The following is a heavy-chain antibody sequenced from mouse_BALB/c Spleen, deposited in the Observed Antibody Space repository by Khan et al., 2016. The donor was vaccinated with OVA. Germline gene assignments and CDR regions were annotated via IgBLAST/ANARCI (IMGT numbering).Heavy chain of an antibody. V-gene: IGHV9-3-1*01. J-gene: IGHJ1*01. Sequence: QIQLVQSGPELKKPGETVKISCKASGYTFTNYGMNWVKQAPGKGLKWMGWINTYTGEPTYADDFKGRFAFSLETSASTAYLQMSNHRNEDSATYFCARSASYWFFDVWGAGTTVTGSS. D-gene: IGHD6-1*01. CDR2: INTYTGEP. CDR3: ARSASYWFFDV. CDR1: GYTFTNYG.